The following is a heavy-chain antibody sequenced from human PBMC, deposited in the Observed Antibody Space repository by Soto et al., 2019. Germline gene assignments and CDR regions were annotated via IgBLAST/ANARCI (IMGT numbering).Heavy chain of an antibody. CDR2: IYYSGST. V-gene: IGHV4-39*01. J-gene: IGHJ4*02. Sequence: SETLSLTCTVSGGSISSSSYYWGWIRQPPGKGLEWIGSIYYSGSTYYNPSLKSRVTISVDTSKNQFSLKLSSVTAADTAVYYCARHGDDYYDSSGYYSPFDYWGQGTLVTVS. CDR1: GGSISSSSYY. D-gene: IGHD3-22*01. CDR3: ARHGDDYYDSSGYYSPFDY.